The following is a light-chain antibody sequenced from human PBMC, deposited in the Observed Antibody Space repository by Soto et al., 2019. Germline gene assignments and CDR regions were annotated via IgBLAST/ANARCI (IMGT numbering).Light chain of an antibody. J-gene: IGKJ1*01. V-gene: IGKV3-11*01. Sequence: EIVLTQYPGILSLSPGERATLSCGASKSVSSYLAWYQQKPGEAPRLLSYGASNRATGVPARFSGSGSGTDFSLTISSLEPEDFATYYCQQRTNWRRVTFGQGTKVDIK. CDR2: GAS. CDR3: QQRTNWRRVT. CDR1: KSVSSY.